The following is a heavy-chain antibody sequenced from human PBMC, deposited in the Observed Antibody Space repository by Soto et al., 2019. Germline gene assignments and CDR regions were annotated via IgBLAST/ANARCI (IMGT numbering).Heavy chain of an antibody. D-gene: IGHD6-13*01. CDR2: IKSKGGGGTT. J-gene: IGHJ6*02. Sequence: EVQLVESGGGLLTPGWSLTLSCSASGFSFSPAWMNWVRQAPGKGLEWVGLIKSKGGGGTTDYAAPVKGRFIISRDDSKNTIYLQMNSLKPEDTALYYCIWQQDFYYGMAVWGQGNTVTVSS. CDR3: IWQQDFYYGMAV. V-gene: IGHV3-15*07. CDR1: GFSFSPAW.